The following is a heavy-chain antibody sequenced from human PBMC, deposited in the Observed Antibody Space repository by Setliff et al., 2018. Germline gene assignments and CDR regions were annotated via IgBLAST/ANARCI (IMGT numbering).Heavy chain of an antibody. CDR3: AKSLRLYTSGSYWFDP. Sequence: GGSLRLSCTCSGFNFADYGVGWVRQAPGKGLEWVAAIGGNGVTTFYRDSVKGRFTISRDNSKNTVYLQMDSLRAEDTALYYCAKSLRLYTSGSYWFDPWGQGTLVTVSS. CDR2: IGGNGVTT. CDR1: GFNFADYG. V-gene: IGHV3-23*01. J-gene: IGHJ5*02. D-gene: IGHD3-10*01.